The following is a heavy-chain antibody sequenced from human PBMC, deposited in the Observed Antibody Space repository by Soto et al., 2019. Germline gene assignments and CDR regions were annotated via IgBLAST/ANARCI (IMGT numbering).Heavy chain of an antibody. CDR1: GFTFNTYS. CDR3: ARAGGTTVTGLWHFDS. Sequence: GGSLRLSCEASGFTFNTYSMHWVRQPPGKGLEWLAAIWYDGTQKYYADSVKGRFIISRDNSKKTLYLEMNSLRAEDAAVYYCARAGGTTVTGLWHFDSWGQGTLVTVSS. V-gene: IGHV3-33*01. D-gene: IGHD4-17*01. J-gene: IGHJ4*02. CDR2: IWYDGTQK.